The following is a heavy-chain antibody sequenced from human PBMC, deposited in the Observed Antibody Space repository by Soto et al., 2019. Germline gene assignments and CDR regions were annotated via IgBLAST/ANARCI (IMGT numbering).Heavy chain of an antibody. CDR2: VIPVSGTA. CDR3: ARVVGPDFGGWFDS. J-gene: IGHJ5*01. CDR1: GGTFNNFA. D-gene: IGHD3-16*01. V-gene: IGHV1-69*01. Sequence: QVQLEQSGTEVKKPGSSVKVSCTASGGTFNNFAFTWLRQAPGGGLEWMGGVIPVSGTADYAQEFQDGLTITADESTSTAYMHLNSLKSDDTALYFCARVVGPDFGGWFDSWGQGTMVTVSS.